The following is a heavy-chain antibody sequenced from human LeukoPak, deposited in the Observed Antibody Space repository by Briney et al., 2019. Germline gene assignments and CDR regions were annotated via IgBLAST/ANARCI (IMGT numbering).Heavy chain of an antibody. V-gene: IGHV1-2*04. J-gene: IGHJ4*02. D-gene: IGHD6-13*01. CDR1: GYTFTGHY. CDR2: IKASNGGT. CDR3: ARESASGSWPDS. Sequence: GASVKVSCKASGYTFTGHYMHWVRQAPGQGLEWMGRIKASNGGTDYAQKFQAWVTMTRDTSTTTAYMEMTWLRSDDTAVYYCARESASGSWPDSWGQGTLVTVSS.